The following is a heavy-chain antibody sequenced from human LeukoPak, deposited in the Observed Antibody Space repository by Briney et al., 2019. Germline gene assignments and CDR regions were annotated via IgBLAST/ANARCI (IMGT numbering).Heavy chain of an antibody. CDR2: ISSSSSYI. J-gene: IGHJ4*02. D-gene: IGHD3-22*01. Sequence: GGSLRLSCAASGFTFSDYYMSWVRQAPGKGLEWVSSISSSSSYIYYADSVKGRFTISRDNAKNSLYLQMNSLRAEDTAVYYCATQGYYDSSGYYFWGQGTLVTVSS. V-gene: IGHV3-21*01. CDR1: GFTFSDYY. CDR3: ATQGYYDSSGYYF.